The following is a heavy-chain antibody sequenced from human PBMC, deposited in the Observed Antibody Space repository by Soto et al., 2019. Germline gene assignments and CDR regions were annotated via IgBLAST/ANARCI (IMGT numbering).Heavy chain of an antibody. CDR1: GSITGYY. J-gene: IGHJ4*02. Sequence: SETLSLTCTVSGSITGYYWTWVRQPPGKSLEWIGYMFHGGTTKYNPSLQSRVTLSLDTAKIQFSLSLTSVTAADTALYYCARERKGFGYIEYWGQGALVTVS. D-gene: IGHD2-15*01. CDR2: MFHGGTT. V-gene: IGHV4-59*01. CDR3: ARERKGFGYIEY.